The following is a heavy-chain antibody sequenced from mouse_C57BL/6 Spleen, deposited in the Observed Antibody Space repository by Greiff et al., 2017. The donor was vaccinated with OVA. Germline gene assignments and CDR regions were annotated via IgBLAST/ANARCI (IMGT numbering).Heavy chain of an antibody. D-gene: IGHD2-4*01. CDR3: ARRGHDYGDFDY. J-gene: IGHJ2*01. Sequence: EVNLVESGGGLVKPGGSLKLSCAASGFTFSSYTMSWVRQTPEKRLEWVATISGGGGNTYYPDSVKGRFTISRDNAKNTLYLQMSSLRSEDTALYYCARRGHDYGDFDYWGQGTTLTVSS. V-gene: IGHV5-9*01. CDR1: GFTFSSYT. CDR2: ISGGGGNT.